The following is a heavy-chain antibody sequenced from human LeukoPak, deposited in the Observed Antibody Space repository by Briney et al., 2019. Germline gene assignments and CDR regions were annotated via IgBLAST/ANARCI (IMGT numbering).Heavy chain of an antibody. CDR2: INHSGST. CDR3: ARGASMILDY. J-gene: IGHJ4*02. V-gene: IGHV4-34*01. CDR1: GGSFSGYY. Sequence: SETLSLTCAIYGGSFSGYYWSWIRQPPGKGLEWIGEINHSGSTNYNTSLKSRVTISVDESKNQFSLTLSSVTAADTVVYYCARGASMILDYWGQGTLVTVSS. D-gene: IGHD3-16*01.